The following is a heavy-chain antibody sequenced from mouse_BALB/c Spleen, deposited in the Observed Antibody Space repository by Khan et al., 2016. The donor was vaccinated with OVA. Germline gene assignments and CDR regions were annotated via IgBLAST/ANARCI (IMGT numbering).Heavy chain of an antibody. CDR3: ARSLYYSYGYGMDY. CDR1: GYSITSDYA. V-gene: IGHV3-2*02. J-gene: IGHJ4*01. D-gene: IGHD2-14*01. CDR2: ISSSGSA. Sequence: EVQLQESGPGLVKPSQSLSLTCTVTGYSITSDYAWNWIRQFPGDRLEWMGYISSSGSASYNPSLKSRISITRDTSKNQFFLQFKSVTTEDTATYFCARSLYYSYGYGMDYWGRGSSVTVSS.